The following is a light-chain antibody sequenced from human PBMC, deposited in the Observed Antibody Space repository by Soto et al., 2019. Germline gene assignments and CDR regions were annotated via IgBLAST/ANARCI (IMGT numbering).Light chain of an antibody. Sequence: EIVLTQSPGTLSLSPGERATLSCRASQSVSSSYLAWYQQKPGQAPRLLIYGASSRATGIPDRFSGSGSGTDFTLTISRLDPEDFAVDYCQQYGSSLWTFAQGTKV. J-gene: IGKJ1*01. CDR2: GAS. CDR3: QQYGSSLWT. V-gene: IGKV3-20*01. CDR1: QSVSSSY.